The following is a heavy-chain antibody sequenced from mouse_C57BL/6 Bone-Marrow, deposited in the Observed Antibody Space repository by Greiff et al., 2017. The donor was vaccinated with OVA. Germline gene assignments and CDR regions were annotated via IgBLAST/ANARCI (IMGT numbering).Heavy chain of an antibody. V-gene: IGHV14-4*01. CDR2: IDPENGDT. CDR1: GFNIKDDY. D-gene: IGHD2-3*01. J-gene: IGHJ3*01. Sequence: VQLKQSGAELVRPGASVKLSCTASGFNIKDDYMHWVKQRPEQGLEWIGWIDPENGDTEYASKFQGKATITADTASNTAYLQLSSLTSEDTAVYYCTRYDGYPWFAYWGQGTLVTVSA. CDR3: TRYDGYPWFAY.